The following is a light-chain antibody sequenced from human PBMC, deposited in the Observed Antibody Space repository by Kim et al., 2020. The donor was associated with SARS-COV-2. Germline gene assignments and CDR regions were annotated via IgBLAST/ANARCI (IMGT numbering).Light chain of an antibody. CDR2: DVS. V-gene: IGLV2-14*04. J-gene: IGLJ3*02. CDR3: SSYTSSNTWV. CDR1: SSDVGGYNY. Sequence: SITITCTGTSSDVGGYNYVSWYQQHPGQAPKLVIYDVSKRPSGVSNRFSGSKSGNTVSLTISGLQAEDEADYYCSSYTSSNTWVFGGGTQLTVL.